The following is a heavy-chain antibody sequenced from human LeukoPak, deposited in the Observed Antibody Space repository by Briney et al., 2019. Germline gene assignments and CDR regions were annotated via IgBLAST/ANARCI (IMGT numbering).Heavy chain of an antibody. CDR2: ISYDGSKK. CDR1: GFTFSSYG. Sequence: RSLRLSCVASGFTFSSYGVHWVRQAPGKGLEWVAVISYDGSKKYYADSVKGRFTISRDNSKNTLYLQMNSLRTEDTAVYYCAKDRAATAPFDYWGQGTLVTVSS. D-gene: IGHD2-15*01. V-gene: IGHV3-30*18. CDR3: AKDRAATAPFDY. J-gene: IGHJ4*02.